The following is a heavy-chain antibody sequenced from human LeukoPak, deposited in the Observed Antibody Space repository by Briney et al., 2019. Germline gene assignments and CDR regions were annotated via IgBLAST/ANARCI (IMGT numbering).Heavy chain of an antibody. Sequence: SETLSLTCAVYGGSFSGYYWSWIRQPPGKGLEWIGEINHSGSTNYNPSLKSRVTISVDTSKNQFSLKLSSVTAADTAVYYCARAGGHIVVVTAAHTWYFDLWGRGTLVTVSS. V-gene: IGHV4-34*01. J-gene: IGHJ2*01. CDR3: ARAGGHIVVVTAAHTWYFDL. CDR2: INHSGST. CDR1: GGSFSGYY. D-gene: IGHD2-21*02.